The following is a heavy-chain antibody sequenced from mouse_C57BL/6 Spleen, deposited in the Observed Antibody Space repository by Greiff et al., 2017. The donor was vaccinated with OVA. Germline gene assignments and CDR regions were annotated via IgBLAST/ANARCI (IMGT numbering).Heavy chain of an antibody. CDR1: GFSLTSYG. CDR2: IWSGGST. V-gene: IGHV2-2*01. D-gene: IGHD2-1*01. J-gene: IGHJ4*01. Sequence: QVQLKESGPGLVQPSQSLSITCTVSGFSLTSYGVHWVRQSPGKGLEWLGVIWSGGSTDYNAAFISRLSISKDNAKSQVFFKMNSLQADDKAIDYCARRGADGNYDYAMDYWGQGTSVTVSS. CDR3: ARRGADGNYDYAMDY.